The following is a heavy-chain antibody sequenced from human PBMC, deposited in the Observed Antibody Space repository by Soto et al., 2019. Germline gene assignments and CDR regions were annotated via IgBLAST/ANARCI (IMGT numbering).Heavy chain of an antibody. D-gene: IGHD2-2*01. V-gene: IGHV1-18*04. J-gene: IGHJ4*02. Sequence: ASVKVSCKASGYTFTSYGISWVRQAPGQGLEWMGWISAYNGNTNYAQKLQGRVTMTTDTSTSTAYMELRSLRSDDTAVYYCARVECSSTGCHPPDYWGQGTLVTVSS. CDR2: ISAYNGNT. CDR1: GYTFTSYG. CDR3: ARVECSSTGCHPPDY.